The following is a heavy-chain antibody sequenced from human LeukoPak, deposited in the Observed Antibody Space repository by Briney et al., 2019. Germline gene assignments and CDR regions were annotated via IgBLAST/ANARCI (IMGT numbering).Heavy chain of an antibody. D-gene: IGHD2-15*01. V-gene: IGHV3-72*01. CDR3: SRAWAAGKHYVGY. CDR2: SRNKARGYTP. Sequence: PGGSLRLSCAASGFTFSNAWMSWVRQAPGKGLEWVGRSRNKARGYTPEYAASVKGRFTISRDDSKNSVFLQMNSLKNEDTAVYYCSRAWAAGKHYVGYWGQGTLVTVSS. CDR1: GFTFSNAW. J-gene: IGHJ4*02.